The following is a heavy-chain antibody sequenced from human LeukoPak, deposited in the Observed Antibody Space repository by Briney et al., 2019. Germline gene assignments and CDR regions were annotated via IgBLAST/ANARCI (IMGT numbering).Heavy chain of an antibody. V-gene: IGHV3-30*03. J-gene: IGHJ4*02. CDR2: MSYDGNNE. Sequence: GGSLRLSCAASGFTFSHYGIHWVRQAPGKGLEWVAVMSYDGNNEHYADSVKGRFIVSRNNSKNTLDLQMNSLRPEDTGIYYCAPPLHYYDDGYDFWGQGTLVTVSS. D-gene: IGHD3-22*01. CDR3: APPLHYYDDGYDF. CDR1: GFTFSHYG.